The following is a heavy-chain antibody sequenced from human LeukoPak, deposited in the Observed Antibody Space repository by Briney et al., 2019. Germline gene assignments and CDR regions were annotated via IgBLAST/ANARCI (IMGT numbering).Heavy chain of an antibody. CDR3: ARVEGSDDAFDI. V-gene: IGHV1-2*02. Sequence: GASVKVSCKASGYTSTGYYMHWVRQAPGQGLEWMGWINPNSGGTNYAQKFQGRVTMTRDTSISTAYMELSRLRSDDTAVYYCARVEGSDDAFDIWGQGTMVTVSS. CDR2: INPNSGGT. D-gene: IGHD6-19*01. CDR1: GYTSTGYY. J-gene: IGHJ3*02.